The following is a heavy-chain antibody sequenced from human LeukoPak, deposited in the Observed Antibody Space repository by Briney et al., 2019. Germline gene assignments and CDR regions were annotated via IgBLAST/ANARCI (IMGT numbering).Heavy chain of an antibody. CDR3: ARGGTPENGDYVGYLDY. V-gene: IGHV4-34*01. CDR2: INHSGST. CDR1: GGSFSGYY. D-gene: IGHD4-17*01. J-gene: IGHJ4*02. Sequence: PSETLSLTCAVYGGSFSGYYWSWIRQPLGKGLEWIGEINHSGSTNYNPSLKSRVTISVDTSKNQFSLKLSSVTAADTAVYYCARGGTPENGDYVGYLDYWGQGTLVTVSS.